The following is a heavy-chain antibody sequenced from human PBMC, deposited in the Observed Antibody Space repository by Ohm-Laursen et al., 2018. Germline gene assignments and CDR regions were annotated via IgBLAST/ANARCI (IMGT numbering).Heavy chain of an antibody. CDR3: ARTRNFQPYDV. V-gene: IGHV3-72*01. CDR1: GFTFDDHY. Sequence: SLRLSCAASGFTFDDHYMDWVRQAPGKGLELVARSRDEANSYTTAYVASVKGRFSISRDDSENSLYLQMNSLKTEDTAVYYCARTRNFQPYDVWGQGTMVIVSS. D-gene: IGHD2/OR15-2a*01. J-gene: IGHJ3*01. CDR2: SRDEANSYTT.